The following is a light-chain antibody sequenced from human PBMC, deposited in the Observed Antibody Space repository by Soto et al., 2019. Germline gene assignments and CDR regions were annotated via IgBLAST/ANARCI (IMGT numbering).Light chain of an antibody. J-gene: IGKJ1*01. Sequence: DIQMTQSPSSVSASVGDRVAITCRASQGISTYLGWYQQKPGKAPKSLIYSASSLQSGVPSKFSGVGSGTEFTLTITDMQPDDFATYYCQQYYRYPWTFGQGTKVDNK. CDR3: QQYYRYPWT. CDR1: QGISTY. V-gene: IGKV1-16*02. CDR2: SAS.